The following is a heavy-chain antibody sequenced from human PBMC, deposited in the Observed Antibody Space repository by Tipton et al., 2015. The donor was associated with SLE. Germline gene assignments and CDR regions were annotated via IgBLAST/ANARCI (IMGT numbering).Heavy chain of an antibody. D-gene: IGHD3-10*01. CDR2: INHSGST. CDR1: GGSFSGYY. J-gene: IGHJ5*02. CDR3: AREWRITSPRFDP. Sequence: LRLSCAVYGGSFSGYYWSWIRQPPGKGLEWIGEINHSGSTNYNPSLKSRVTISVDTSKNQFSQKLSSVTAADTAVYYCAREWRITSPRFDPWGQGTLVTVSS. V-gene: IGHV4-34*01.